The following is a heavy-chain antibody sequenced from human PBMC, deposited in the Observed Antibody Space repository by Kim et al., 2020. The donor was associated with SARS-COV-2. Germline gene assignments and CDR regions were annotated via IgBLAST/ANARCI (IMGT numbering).Heavy chain of an antibody. CDR1: GYTFTGYY. J-gene: IGHJ5*02. CDR2: INPNSGGT. Sequence: ASVKVSCKASGYTFTGYYMHWVRQAPGQGLEWMGWINPNSGGTNYAQKFQGRVTMTRDTSISTAYMELSRLRSDDTAVYYCARAPKLTGPNNWFDPWGQGTLVTVSS. CDR3: ARAPKLTGPNNWFDP. D-gene: IGHD1-7*01. V-gene: IGHV1-2*02.